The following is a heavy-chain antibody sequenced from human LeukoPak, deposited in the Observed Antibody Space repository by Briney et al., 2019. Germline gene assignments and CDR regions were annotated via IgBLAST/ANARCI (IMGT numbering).Heavy chain of an antibody. J-gene: IGHJ4*02. D-gene: IGHD3-10*01. CDR2: IYSGGST. Sequence: GGSLRLSCAASGFTVSSNHMNWVRQAPGKGLEGVSVIYSGGSTYYADSVKGRFTISRHNSKNTLYLQMNSLRAEDTAVYYCARDQSSGGVDYWGQGTLVTVSS. V-gene: IGHV3-53*04. CDR3: ARDQSSGGVDY. CDR1: GFTVSSNH.